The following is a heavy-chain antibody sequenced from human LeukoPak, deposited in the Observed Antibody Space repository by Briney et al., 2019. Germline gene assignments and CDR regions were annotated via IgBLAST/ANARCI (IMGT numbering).Heavy chain of an antibody. J-gene: IGHJ6*03. CDR1: GGSISSYY. CDR2: IYYSGST. V-gene: IGHV4-59*01. D-gene: IGHD6-6*01. Sequence: SETLSLTCTVSGGSISSYYWSWIRQPPGKGLEWIGYIYYSGSTNYNPSLKSRVTISVDTSKNQFSLKLSSVTAADTAVYYCARARGQIAARNYYYYYMDVWGKGTTVTVSS. CDR3: ARARGQIAARNYYYYYMDV.